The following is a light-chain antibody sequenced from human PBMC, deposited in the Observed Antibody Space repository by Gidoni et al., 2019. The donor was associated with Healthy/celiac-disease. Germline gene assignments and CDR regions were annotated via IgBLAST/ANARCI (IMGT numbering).Light chain of an antibody. CDR3: SSYAGSNNLV. V-gene: IGLV2-8*01. Sequence: QSALTQPPSASGAPGQSVTISCTGTSSDVGGYNYVSWYQQHPGKAPNRMIYEVSKRPSGVPDRFSGSKSGNTASLTVSGLQAEDEADYYCSSYAGSNNLVFGTGTKVTVL. CDR1: SSDVGGYNY. CDR2: EVS. J-gene: IGLJ1*01.